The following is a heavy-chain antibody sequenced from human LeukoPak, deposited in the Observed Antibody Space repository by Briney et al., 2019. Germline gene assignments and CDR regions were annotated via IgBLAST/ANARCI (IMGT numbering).Heavy chain of an antibody. D-gene: IGHD3-10*01. CDR3: ARDHYGSGSYY. CDR1: GFTFSRYS. V-gene: IGHV3-48*04. J-gene: IGHJ4*02. CDR2: ISSSSRTI. Sequence: GGSLRLSCAASGFTFSRYSMNWVRQAPGKGLEWVSYISSSSRTIHYADSVKGRFTISRDNAKNSLYLQMNSLRAEDTAVYYCARDHYGSGSYYWGQGTLVTVSS.